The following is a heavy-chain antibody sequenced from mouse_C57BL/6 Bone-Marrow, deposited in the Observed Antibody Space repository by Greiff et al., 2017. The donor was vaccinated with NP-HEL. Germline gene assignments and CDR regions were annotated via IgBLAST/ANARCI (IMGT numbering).Heavy chain of an antibody. J-gene: IGHJ2*01. Sequence: VQLQQSGPGLVQPSQSLSITCTVSGFSLTSYGVHWVRQSPGKGLEWLGVIWSGGSTDYNAAFISRPSIRKDNSKCQVFFKINSLQADDSAIYYCARNGGYYYFDYWGQGTTLTVSS. D-gene: IGHD2-3*01. CDR1: GFSLTSYG. CDR3: ARNGGYYYFDY. CDR2: IWSGGST. V-gene: IGHV2-2*01.